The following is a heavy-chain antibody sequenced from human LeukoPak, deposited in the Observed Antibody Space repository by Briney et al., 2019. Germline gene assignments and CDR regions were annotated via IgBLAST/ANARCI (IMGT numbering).Heavy chain of an antibody. Sequence: SVKVSCEASGGTFSSYAISWVRQAPGQGLEWMGGIIPIFGTANYARKFQGRVTITADESTSTAYMELSSLRSEDTAVYYCARAYSPYYDFWTGLFDYWGQGTLVTVSS. J-gene: IGHJ4*02. CDR2: IIPIFGTA. V-gene: IGHV1-69*13. CDR3: ARAYSPYYDFWTGLFDY. CDR1: GGTFSSYA. D-gene: IGHD3-3*01.